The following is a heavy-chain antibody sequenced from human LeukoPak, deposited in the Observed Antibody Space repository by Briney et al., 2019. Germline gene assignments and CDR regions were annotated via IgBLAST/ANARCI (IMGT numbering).Heavy chain of an antibody. V-gene: IGHV1-24*01. D-gene: IGHD1-1*01. CDR3: ATRGLLEREPPLDY. J-gene: IGHJ4*02. CDR1: GGTFSSYA. CDR2: FDPEDGET. Sequence: ASVKVSCKASGGTFSSYAISWVRQAPGQGLEWMGGFDPEDGETIYAQKFQGRVTMTEDTSTDTAYMELSSLRSEDTAVYYCATRGLLEREPPLDYWGQGTLVTVSS.